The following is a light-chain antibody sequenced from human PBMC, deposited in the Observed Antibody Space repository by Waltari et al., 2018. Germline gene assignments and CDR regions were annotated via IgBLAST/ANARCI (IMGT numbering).Light chain of an antibody. V-gene: IGLV1-40*01. CDR3: QSYDLSLSGRV. CDR1: SANIWAPYA. J-gene: IGLJ3*02. Sequence: QSVLTQPPPVSVATAQRATIPCTRTSANIWAPYAVHWHQQLPGKAPKLPISANNNRPSCVPDRFSGSKSGTSASLAITGLQAEDEGDYFCQSYDLSLSGRVFGGGTKLTVL. CDR2: ANN.